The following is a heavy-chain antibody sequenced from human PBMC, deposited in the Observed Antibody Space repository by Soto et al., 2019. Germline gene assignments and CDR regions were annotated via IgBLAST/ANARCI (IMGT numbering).Heavy chain of an antibody. CDR1: GGSISSYY. V-gene: IGHV4-59*08. J-gene: IGHJ4*02. CDR3: ARHRDSYGSGDFDY. CDR2: IYYSGST. D-gene: IGHD3-10*01. Sequence: PSETLSLTCTVSGGSISSYYWSWIRQPPGKGLEWIGYIYYSGSTNYNPSLKSRVTISVDTSKNQFSLKLNSVTAADTAVYYCARHRDSYGSGDFDYWGQGTRVTVSS.